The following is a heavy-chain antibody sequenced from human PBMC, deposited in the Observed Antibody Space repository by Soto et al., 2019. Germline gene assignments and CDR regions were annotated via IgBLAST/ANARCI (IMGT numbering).Heavy chain of an antibody. Sequence: GGSLRLSCAASGFTVSSNYMSWVRQAPGKGLEWVSVIYSGGSTYYADSVKGRFTISRHNSKNTLYLQMNSLRAEDTAVYYCARNLWLRLGQGGIDYWGQGTLVTVSS. D-gene: IGHD5-12*01. J-gene: IGHJ4*02. V-gene: IGHV3-53*04. CDR3: ARNLWLRLGQGGIDY. CDR2: IYSGGST. CDR1: GFTVSSNY.